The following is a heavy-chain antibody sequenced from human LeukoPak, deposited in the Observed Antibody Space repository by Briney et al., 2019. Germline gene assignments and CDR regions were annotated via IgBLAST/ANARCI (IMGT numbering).Heavy chain of an antibody. CDR3: AKDLNVGYSYGQADY. CDR1: GFTFSSYA. Sequence: PGGSLRLSCAASGFTFSSYAMSWVRQAPGKRLEWVSAISGSGGSTYYADSVKGRFTISRDNSKNTLYLQMNSLRAEDTAVYYCAKDLNVGYSYGQADYWGQGTLVTVSS. V-gene: IGHV3-23*01. D-gene: IGHD5-18*01. CDR2: ISGSGGST. J-gene: IGHJ4*02.